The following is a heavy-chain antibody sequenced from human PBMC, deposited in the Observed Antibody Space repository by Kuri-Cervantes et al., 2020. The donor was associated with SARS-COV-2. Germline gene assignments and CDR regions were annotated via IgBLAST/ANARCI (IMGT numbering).Heavy chain of an antibody. J-gene: IGHJ6*02. D-gene: IGHD2-2*01. Sequence: ASVQVSCKVSGYTFTGYYMHWVRQAPGQGLEWMGWIGTNNGNKVYAQKFQGRVTMTTDTSTNTASMELTSLRSDDTAVYYCARKGVVVPTPVDYYYAMDVWGQGTTVTDSS. CDR2: IGTNNGNK. CDR3: ARKGVVVPTPVDYYYAMDV. V-gene: IGHV1-18*04. CDR1: GYTFTGYY.